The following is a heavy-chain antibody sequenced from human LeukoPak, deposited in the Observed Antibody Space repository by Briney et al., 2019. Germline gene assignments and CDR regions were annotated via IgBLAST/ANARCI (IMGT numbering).Heavy chain of an antibody. CDR1: GFTFSSYG. V-gene: IGHV3-30*18. D-gene: IGHD3-16*01. CDR3: AKDGGSQMTPYYSDY. CDR2: ISYDGSNK. J-gene: IGHJ4*02. Sequence: PGRSLRLSCAASGFTFSSYGMHWVRQAPGKGLEWVAVISYDGSNKYYADSVKGRFTISRDNSKNTLYLQMNSLRAEDTAVYYCAKDGGSQMTPYYSDYWGQGTLVTVSS.